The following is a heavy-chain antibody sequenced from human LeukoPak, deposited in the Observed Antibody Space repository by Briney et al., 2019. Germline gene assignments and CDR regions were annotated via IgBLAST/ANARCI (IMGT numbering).Heavy chain of an antibody. CDR1: RGSLSTFY. D-gene: IGHD3-22*01. CDR2: IYYSGTT. Sequence: PSETLSLTCSVSRGSLSTFYWSWIRQPPGKGLEWIGYIYYSGTTNYNPSLKRRVSISADTSKNQFSLRQTYVTAADTAVYYCAREVDRRLDYWGQGALVTVSS. J-gene: IGHJ4*02. V-gene: IGHV4-59*01. CDR3: AREVDRRLDY.